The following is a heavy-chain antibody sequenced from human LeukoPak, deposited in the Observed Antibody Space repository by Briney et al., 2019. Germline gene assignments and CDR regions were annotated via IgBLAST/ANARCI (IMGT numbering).Heavy chain of an antibody. CDR3: ARAGGYSGYGQTKYNWFDP. CDR2: INHSGST. CDR1: GGTFSCYY. J-gene: IGHJ5*02. Sequence: SVTLSLTCAVYGGTFSCYYWSWIRQPPGKGLEWIGEINHSGSTNYNPSLKSRVTISVDTSKHQFSLKLSSVTAADTAVYYCARAGGYSGYGQTKYNWFDPWGQGTLVTVSS. D-gene: IGHD5-12*01. V-gene: IGHV4-34*01.